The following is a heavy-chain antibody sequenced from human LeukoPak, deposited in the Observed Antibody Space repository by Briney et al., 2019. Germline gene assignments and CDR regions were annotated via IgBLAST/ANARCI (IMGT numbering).Heavy chain of an antibody. D-gene: IGHD2-15*01. V-gene: IGHV5-51*01. Sequence: GESQKISCKGSGYSFTSYWIGWVRQMPGKGLEWMGIIYPGDSDTRYSPSFQGQVTISADKSISTAYLQWSSLKASDTAMYYCARLSVVVVAATFNWFDPWGQGTLVTVSS. CDR1: GYSFTSYW. CDR3: ARLSVVVVAATFNWFDP. CDR2: IYPGDSDT. J-gene: IGHJ5*02.